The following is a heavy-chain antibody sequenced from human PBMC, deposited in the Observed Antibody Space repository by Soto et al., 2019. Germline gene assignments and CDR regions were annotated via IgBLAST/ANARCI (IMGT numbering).Heavy chain of an antibody. J-gene: IGHJ4*02. CDR3: ARERYCTSTTCSAFDY. D-gene: IGHD2-2*01. V-gene: IGHV1-2*02. CDR2: INPNTSAT. CDR1: GYIFTGYF. Sequence: GASVKVSCKASGYIFTGYFIQWLRQAPGQGLEWMGWINPNTSATNYAQKFQGQVTMSRDTSISTAYMELRSLTPDDSAMYYCARERYCTSTTCSAFDYWGQGTLVTVSS.